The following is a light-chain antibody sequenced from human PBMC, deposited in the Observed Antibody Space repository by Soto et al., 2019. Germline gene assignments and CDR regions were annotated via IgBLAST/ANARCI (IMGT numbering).Light chain of an antibody. CDR3: QQYNVYSRA. CDR2: KAS. Sequence: DIQMTQSPSSLSASVGARVPITCRASQSISSWLAWYQQKPGKAPKLLIYKASSLESGVPSRFSGSGSGTEFTLTISSLQPDDFATYYCQQYNVYSRAFGQGTKV. CDR1: QSISSW. V-gene: IGKV1-5*03. J-gene: IGKJ1*01.